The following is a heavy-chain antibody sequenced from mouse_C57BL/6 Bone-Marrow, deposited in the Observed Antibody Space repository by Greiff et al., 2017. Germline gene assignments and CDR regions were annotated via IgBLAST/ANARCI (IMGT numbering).Heavy chain of an antibody. Sequence: EVKLVESGGGLVKPGGSLKLSCAASGFTFSDYGMHWVRQAPEKGLEWVAYISSGSSTIYYADTVKGRFTISRDNAKNTLFLQMTSLRSEDTAMYYCARHGTVVEFASRGQGDLVTVSA. CDR2: ISSGSSTI. J-gene: IGHJ3*01. D-gene: IGHD1-1*01. CDR1: GFTFSDYG. CDR3: ARHGTVVEFAS. V-gene: IGHV5-17*01.